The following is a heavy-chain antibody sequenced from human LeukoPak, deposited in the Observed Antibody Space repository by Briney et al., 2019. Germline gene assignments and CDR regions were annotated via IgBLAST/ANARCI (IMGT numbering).Heavy chain of an antibody. CDR2: IIPIFGTA. V-gene: IGHV1-69*01. CDR1: GGTCSSYA. CDR3: ARGEGPTYGSGSYYKYNWFDP. D-gene: IGHD3-10*01. Sequence: SVKVSCKASGGTCSSYAISWVRQAPGQGLEWMGGIIPIFGTANYAQKFQGRVTITADESTSTAYMELSSLRSEDTAVHYCARGEGPTYGSGSYYKYNWFDPWGQGTLVTVSS. J-gene: IGHJ5*02.